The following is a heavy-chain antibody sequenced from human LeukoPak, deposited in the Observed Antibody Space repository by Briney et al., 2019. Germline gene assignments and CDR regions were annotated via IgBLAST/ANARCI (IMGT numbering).Heavy chain of an antibody. J-gene: IGHJ4*02. V-gene: IGHV3-21*01. CDR3: ARAVATYFDY. CDR2: ITSSSSYI. D-gene: IGHD5-12*01. Sequence: GGSLRLSCAASGFTFSSYSMSWVRQAPGKGLEWVSSITSSSSYIYYADSVKGRFTISRDNAKNSLYLQMSRLRAEDTAVYFCARAVATYFDYWGQGTLVTVSS. CDR1: GFTFSSYS.